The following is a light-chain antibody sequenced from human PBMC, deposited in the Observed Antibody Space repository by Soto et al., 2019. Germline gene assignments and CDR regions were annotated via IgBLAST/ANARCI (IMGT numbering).Light chain of an antibody. J-gene: IGKJ2*01. CDR2: GAS. V-gene: IGKV3-20*01. CDR1: RSVGSDY. Sequence: DIVLTQSPGTLSLSPGERATLSCRASRSVGSDYLAWYQQKRGQAPRLLMYGASSRATGIPDRFSGSGSGTDFTLTISRLEPEDSAVYYCQQYGNLMYTFGQGTKLEIK. CDR3: QQYGNLMYT.